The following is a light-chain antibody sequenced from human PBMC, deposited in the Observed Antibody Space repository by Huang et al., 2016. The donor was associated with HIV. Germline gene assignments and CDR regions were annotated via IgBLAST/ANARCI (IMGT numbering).Light chain of an antibody. Sequence: EIVMTQSPATLSVSPGERATLSCRASQSISSNLVWYQQTPGQAPRLLIYGASTRATGIPAMFSGSGSGTEFTLTISSLQSEDFALYYCQQHNNWPYTFGQGTKLEI. V-gene: IGKV3-15*01. CDR3: QQHNNWPYT. CDR2: GAS. J-gene: IGKJ2*01. CDR1: QSISSN.